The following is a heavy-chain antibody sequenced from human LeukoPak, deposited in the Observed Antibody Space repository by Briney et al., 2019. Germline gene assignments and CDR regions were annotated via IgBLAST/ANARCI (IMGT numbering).Heavy chain of an antibody. V-gene: IGHV4-39*07. CDR2: IYYSGST. CDR1: GGSISSSSYY. D-gene: IGHD5-12*01. CDR3: AREARSGYEGFWSDP. Sequence: PSDTLSLTCAVSGGSISSSSYYWGWIRQPPGKGLEWIGSIYYSGSTYYNPSLKSRVTISVDTSKNQFSLKLSSVTAADTAVYYCAREARSGYEGFWSDPWGQGTVVTVSS. J-gene: IGHJ5*02.